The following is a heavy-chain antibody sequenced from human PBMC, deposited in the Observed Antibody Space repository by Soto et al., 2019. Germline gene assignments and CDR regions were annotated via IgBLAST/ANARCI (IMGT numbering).Heavy chain of an antibody. V-gene: IGHV3-30-3*01. CDR2: ISYDGSNK. D-gene: IGHD6-19*01. CDR3: ARDPVLAFVAAYYFDY. J-gene: IGHJ4*02. Sequence: QVQLVESGGGVVQPGRSLRLSCAASGFTFSSYAMHWVRQAPGKGLEWVAVISYDGSNKYYADSVKGRFTISRDNSKNTLYLQINSLRAEDTAVYCCARDPVLAFVAAYYFDYWGQGTLVTVSS. CDR1: GFTFSSYA.